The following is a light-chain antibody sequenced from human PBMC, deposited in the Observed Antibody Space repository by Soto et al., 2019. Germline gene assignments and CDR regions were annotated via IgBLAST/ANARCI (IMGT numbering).Light chain of an antibody. V-gene: IGKV1-27*01. CDR1: QGIAPY. CDR3: QKYNSPPLT. J-gene: IGKJ4*01. Sequence: DVQMTQSPSSLSASVGDRVTITCRASQGIAPYLAWFQQKPGKVPKLLIYAASTLQSGVPSRFSGSGSGADFTLTISSLQPEDVGTYYCQKYNSPPLTFGGGTKVEIK. CDR2: AAS.